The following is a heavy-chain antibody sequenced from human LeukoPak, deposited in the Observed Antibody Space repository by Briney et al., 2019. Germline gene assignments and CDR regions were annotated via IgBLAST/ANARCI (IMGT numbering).Heavy chain of an antibody. CDR1: GYTFTSYD. Sequence: GASVKVPCKASGYTFTSYDINWVRQATGQGLEWMGWMNPNSGNTGYAKKFQGRVTINRNTSISTAYMELSSLRSEDTAVYYCARGHVVVVAAPYYYYYMDVWGKGTTVTVSS. CDR2: MNPNSGNT. CDR3: ARGHVVVVAAPYYYYYMDV. J-gene: IGHJ6*03. D-gene: IGHD2-15*01. V-gene: IGHV1-8*03.